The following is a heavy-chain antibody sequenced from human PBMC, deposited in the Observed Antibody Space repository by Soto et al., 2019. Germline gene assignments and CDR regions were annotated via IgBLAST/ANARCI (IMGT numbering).Heavy chain of an antibody. CDR1: GFTVSSKY. Sequence: RGSLRLSCAASGFTVSSKYMSWVRQAPGKGLEWVSLIQSGGTTYYADSVKGRFTISRDSSENTLHLQMDSLRAEDTAVYYCPRDDLLGDGGRCYGVPMDVWRKGTTVTVS. V-gene: IGHV3-66*01. D-gene: IGHD2-15*01. CDR2: IQSGGTT. CDR3: PRDDLLGDGGRCYGVPMDV. J-gene: IGHJ6*03.